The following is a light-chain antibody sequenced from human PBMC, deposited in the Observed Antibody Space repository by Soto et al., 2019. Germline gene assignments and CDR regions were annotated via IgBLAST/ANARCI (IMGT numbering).Light chain of an antibody. CDR1: SNDVGAYKY. J-gene: IGLJ2*01. V-gene: IGLV2-8*01. CDR3: SSYACSNNLVI. CDR2: EVN. Sequence: QSALTQPPSASGSPGQSVTISCTGTSNDVGAYKYVSWYQQHPGKAPKLIISEVNKRPSGVPDRFYGSKSGNTASLIVSGLQAEDEADYYCSSYACSNNLVIFGGGTKLTVL.